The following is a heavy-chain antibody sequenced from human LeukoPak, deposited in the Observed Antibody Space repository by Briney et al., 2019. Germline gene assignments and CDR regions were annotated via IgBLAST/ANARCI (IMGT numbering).Heavy chain of an antibody. Sequence: SAKVSCKASGGTFSSYAISWVRQAPGQGLEWIGGIIPIFGTANYAQKFQGRVTITTDESTSTAYMELSSLRSEDTAVYYCARGGRPIVVVPAATYYYYYMDVWGKGTTVTVSS. CDR2: IIPIFGTA. CDR1: GGTFSSYA. V-gene: IGHV1-69*05. D-gene: IGHD2-2*01. CDR3: ARGGRPIVVVPAATYYYYYMDV. J-gene: IGHJ6*03.